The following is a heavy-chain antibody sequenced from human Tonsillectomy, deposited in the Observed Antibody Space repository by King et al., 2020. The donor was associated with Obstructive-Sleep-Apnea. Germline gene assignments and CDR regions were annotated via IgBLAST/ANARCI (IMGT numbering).Heavy chain of an antibody. CDR1: GFMFSRYA. CDR2: ISYDGSNK. CDR3: ARDFGYYYTSGANGFDM. Sequence: HVQLVESGGGVVQPGRSLRLSCAASGFMFSRYAMHWVRQAPGKGLEWVAVISYDGSNKYYADSVKGRLTISRDNSKNTLYLQMNSLRAEDTAVYYCARDFGYYYTSGANGFDMWGQGTMVTVSS. D-gene: IGHD3-10*01. V-gene: IGHV3-30-3*01. J-gene: IGHJ3*02.